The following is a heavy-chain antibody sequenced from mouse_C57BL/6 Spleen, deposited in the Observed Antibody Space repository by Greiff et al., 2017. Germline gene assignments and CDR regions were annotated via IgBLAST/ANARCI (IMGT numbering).Heavy chain of an antibody. D-gene: IGHD1-1*01. J-gene: IGHJ1*03. CDR1: GYTFTDYY. CDR2: IYPGSGNT. V-gene: IGHV1-76*01. Sequence: VQLQESGAELVRPGASVKLSCKASGYTFTDYYINWVKQRPGQGLEWIARIYPGSGNTYYNEKFKGKATLTTEKSSSTAYMQLSSLTSEDSAVYFCARGSYYGSSIWYFDVWGTGTTVTVSS. CDR3: ARGSYYGSSIWYFDV.